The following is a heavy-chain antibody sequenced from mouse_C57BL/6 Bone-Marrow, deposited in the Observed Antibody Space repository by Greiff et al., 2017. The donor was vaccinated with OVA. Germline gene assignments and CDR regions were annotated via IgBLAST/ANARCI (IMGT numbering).Heavy chain of an antibody. D-gene: IGHD1-1*01. CDR2: IYPSDSET. CDR1: GYTFTSYW. Sequence: QVQLQQPGAELVRPGSSVKLSCKASGYTFTSYWMDWVKQRPGQGLEWIGNIYPSDSETHYTQKFKDKATLTVDKSSITAYMQLSSLTSEYSAVYYGARKGILLNREDYFDYWGQGTTLTVSS. V-gene: IGHV1-61*01. CDR3: ARKGILLNREDYFDY. J-gene: IGHJ2*01.